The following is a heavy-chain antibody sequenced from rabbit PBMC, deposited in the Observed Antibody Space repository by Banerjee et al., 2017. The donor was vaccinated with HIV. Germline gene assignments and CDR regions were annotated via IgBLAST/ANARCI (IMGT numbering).Heavy chain of an antibody. CDR2: IYPGFGIR. D-gene: IGHD6-1*01. J-gene: IGHJ4*01. Sequence: ELVESGGGLVQPGESLKLSCKASGIDFSSYGISWVRQAPGKGPEWIAYIYPGFGIRNYANSVKGRFTISSDNAQNTVFLQMTSLTASDTATYFCASAGYAGYGYATNDLRGPGTLVTVS. CDR1: GIDFSSYG. CDR3: ASAGYAGYGYATNDL. V-gene: IGHV1S47*01.